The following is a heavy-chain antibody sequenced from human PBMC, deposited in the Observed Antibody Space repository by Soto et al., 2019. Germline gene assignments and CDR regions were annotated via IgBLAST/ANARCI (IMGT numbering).Heavy chain of an antibody. CDR1: GFTFSSYG. D-gene: IGHD1-26*01. J-gene: IGHJ6*02. CDR2: IWYDGSNK. CDR3: ARDLGLSGSYYYYYGMDV. Sequence: GGSLRLSCAASGFTFSSYGMHWVRQAPGKGLERVAVIWYDGSNKYYADSVKGRFTISRDNSKNTLYLQMNSLRAEDTAVYYCARDLGLSGSYYYYYGMDVWGQGTTVTVSS. V-gene: IGHV3-33*01.